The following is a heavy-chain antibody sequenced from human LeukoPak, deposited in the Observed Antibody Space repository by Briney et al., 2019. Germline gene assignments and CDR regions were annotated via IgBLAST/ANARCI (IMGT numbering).Heavy chain of an antibody. J-gene: IGHJ4*02. CDR2: IYYSGST. D-gene: IGHD2-8*01. CDR1: GGSISSGTYY. CDR3: ARRTYCNNGGYPADY. V-gene: IGHV4-39*02. Sequence: SETLSLTCTVSGGSISSGTYYWAWIRQPPGKGLEWIGSIYYSGSTYYNPSLKSRVTISIDTSKNHFSLKLTSVTAADTAVYYCARRTYCNNGGYPADYWGQGTLVTVSS.